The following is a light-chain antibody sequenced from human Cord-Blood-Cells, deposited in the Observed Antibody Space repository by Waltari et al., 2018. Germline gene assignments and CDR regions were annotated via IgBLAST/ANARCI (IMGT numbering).Light chain of an antibody. Sequence: NFMLTQPHSVSEYPGKTVTISCTGSSGSIASNYVQLYQQRPGSAPTTVIYEDNQRTSGVPDRFSGSIDSSSNSASLTISGLKTEDEADYYCQSYDSSNWVFGGGTKLTVL. CDR2: EDN. J-gene: IGLJ3*02. CDR1: SGSIASNY. V-gene: IGLV6-57*02. CDR3: QSYDSSNWV.